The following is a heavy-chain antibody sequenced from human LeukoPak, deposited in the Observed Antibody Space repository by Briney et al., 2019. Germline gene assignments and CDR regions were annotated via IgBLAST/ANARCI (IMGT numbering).Heavy chain of an antibody. CDR1: GFTFSSYA. CDR3: ASTTGSSS. Sequence: SGGSLRLSCAASGFTFSSYAMNWVRQAPGKGLEWVAVISYDGTNKYYADSVKGRFTISRDNSKNTLYLQMNSLRAEDTAVYYCASTTGSSSWGQGTLVTVSS. CDR2: ISYDGTNK. D-gene: IGHD1-1*01. J-gene: IGHJ4*02. V-gene: IGHV3-30-3*01.